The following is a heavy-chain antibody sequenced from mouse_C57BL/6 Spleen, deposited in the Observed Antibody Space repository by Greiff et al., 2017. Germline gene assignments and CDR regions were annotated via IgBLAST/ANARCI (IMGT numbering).Heavy chain of an antibody. J-gene: IGHJ2*01. CDR1: GYTFTSYW. D-gene: IGHD2-5*01. CDR3: ARLCSNYGSSYFGD. V-gene: IGHV1-50*01. Sequence: VQLQQPGAELVKPGASVKLSCTASGYTFTSYWMQWVKQRPGQGLEWIGEIDPFDSYTNYNPKFKGKATLTVDTSSNTAYMQLSSLTSEDTAVYYCARLCSNYGSSYFGDWGQGPTRTLSS. CDR2: IDPFDSYT.